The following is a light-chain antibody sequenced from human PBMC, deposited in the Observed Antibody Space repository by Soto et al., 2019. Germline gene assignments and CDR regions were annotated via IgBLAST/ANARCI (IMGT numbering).Light chain of an antibody. V-gene: IGKV3-20*01. J-gene: IGKJ5*01. CDR3: QQYGSSLFT. Sequence: EIVLTQSPATLSLSPGERATLSCRASQSVTSSDLAWYQQKPGQAPRLLIYGSSIRATGIPDRFSGSGSETDFILSISRLEPEDFAVYYCQQYGSSLFTFGQGTRLEIK. CDR2: GSS. CDR1: QSVTSSD.